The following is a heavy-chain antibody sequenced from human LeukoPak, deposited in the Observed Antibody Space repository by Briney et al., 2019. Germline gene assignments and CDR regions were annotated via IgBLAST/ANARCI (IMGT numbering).Heavy chain of an antibody. Sequence: GGSLRLSCAASGFTFSDYYMSWIRQAPGKGLEWVSYISTSGSTIYYADSVKGRFTISRDNAKNSLYLQMNSLRAEDTAVYYCARDLSNDYYYYYGMDVWGQGTTATVSS. D-gene: IGHD4-11*01. V-gene: IGHV3-11*01. CDR2: ISTSGSTI. CDR1: GFTFSDYY. J-gene: IGHJ6*02. CDR3: ARDLSNDYYYYYGMDV.